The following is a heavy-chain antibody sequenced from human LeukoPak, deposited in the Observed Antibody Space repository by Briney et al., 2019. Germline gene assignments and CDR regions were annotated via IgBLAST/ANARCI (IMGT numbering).Heavy chain of an antibody. V-gene: IGHV3-33*01. Sequence: GRSLRLSCAASGFMFSSYVMHWVCQAPGKGLEWVALIWYDGSNKYYGDSVKGRFTISRDNSKNTLYLEMNSLRAEDMAMYYCARDKAVAGLDAFDIWGQGTMVIVSS. CDR3: ARDKAVAGLDAFDI. D-gene: IGHD6-19*01. J-gene: IGHJ3*02. CDR2: IWYDGSNK. CDR1: GFMFSSYV.